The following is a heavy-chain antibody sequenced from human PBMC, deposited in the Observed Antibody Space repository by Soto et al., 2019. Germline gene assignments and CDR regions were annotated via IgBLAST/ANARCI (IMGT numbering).Heavy chain of an antibody. V-gene: IGHV4-30-4*01. Sequence: TMCPTSTVAYGPSIIGDCYLIWISQPPGKGLEWIGYIYYSGSTYYNPSLKSRVTISIDPSKNQFSLKLNSVTAADAAVYYCARTPGGWFDPWGRGTLVTVSS. CDR2: IYYSGST. J-gene: IGHJ5*02. CDR1: YGPSIIGDCY. D-gene: IGHD3-16*01. CDR3: ARTPGGWFDP.